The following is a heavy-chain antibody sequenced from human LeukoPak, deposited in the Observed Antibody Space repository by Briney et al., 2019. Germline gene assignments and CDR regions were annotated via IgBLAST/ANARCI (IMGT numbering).Heavy chain of an antibody. D-gene: IGHD2-21*02. CDR1: GFTFSSYA. V-gene: IGHV3-23*01. J-gene: IGHJ4*02. Sequence: GGSLRLSCAASGFTFSSYAMSWVRQAPGKGLEWVSAISGSGGSTYYAGSVKGRFTISRDNSKNTLCLQMNSLRADDTAVYYCAKSHHVTAIDYWGQGTLVTVSS. CDR3: AKSHHVTAIDY. CDR2: ISGSGGST.